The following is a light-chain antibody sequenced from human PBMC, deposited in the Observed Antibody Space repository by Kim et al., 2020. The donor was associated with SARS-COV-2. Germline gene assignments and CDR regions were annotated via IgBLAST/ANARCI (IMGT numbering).Light chain of an antibody. CDR2: GAS. V-gene: IGKV3-20*01. CDR3: QQYGSSPWT. CDR1: QSVSSSY. J-gene: IGKJ1*01. Sequence: EIVLTQSPGTLSLSPGERATLSCRASQSVSSSYLAWYQQKPGQAPRLLIYGASSRATGIPDRFSGSGSGTDFTLTISRLEPEDFAVYYCQQYGSSPWTFVQGRQV.